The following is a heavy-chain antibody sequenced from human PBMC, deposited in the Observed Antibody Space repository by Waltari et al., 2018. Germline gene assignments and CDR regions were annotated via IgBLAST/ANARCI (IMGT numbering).Heavy chain of an antibody. CDR1: GNTFTDFY. CDR2: VDPQDGET. CDR3: TLGSRMIAVPFDY. V-gene: IGHV1-69-2*01. J-gene: IGHJ4*02. D-gene: IGHD2-21*01. Sequence: EIQLLQSGAEVKRPGATVKISCKLSGNTFTDFYMQWVQQAPGKGLEWMGLVDPQDGETIYAEKFQGRLTRTADTSKDTAYMELSTLRSEDTAVYYCTLGSRMIAVPFDYWGQGTLVTVSS.